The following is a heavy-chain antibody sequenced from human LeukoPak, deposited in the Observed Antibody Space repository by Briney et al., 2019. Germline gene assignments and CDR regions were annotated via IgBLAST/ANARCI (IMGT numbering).Heavy chain of an antibody. D-gene: IGHD3-3*01. Sequence: SQTLSLTCAVSGYSITSSNWWGWIRQPPGKGLEWIGYIYHSGTTYYNPSLQSRVTISVDTSKNQFSLKLSSVTAADTAVYYCARGGYYCTGWGQGTLVTVSS. CDR1: GYSITSSNW. CDR2: IYHSGTT. CDR3: ARGGYYCTG. V-gene: IGHV4-28*02. J-gene: IGHJ4*02.